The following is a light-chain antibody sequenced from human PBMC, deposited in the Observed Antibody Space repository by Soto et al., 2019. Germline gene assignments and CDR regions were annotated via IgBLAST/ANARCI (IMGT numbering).Light chain of an antibody. J-gene: IGKJ5*01. CDR3: QQRSNWPIT. CDR2: DTS. CDR1: QSVRSGY. Sequence: EIVLTQSPVTLSLSPGETATLSCRASQSVRSGYLAWYQQKPGQSPRLLIYDTSTRATGVPTRFSGSRSGADFTLTISSLEPEDFAVYYCQQRSNWPITFGQGTRLEIK. V-gene: IGKV3-11*01.